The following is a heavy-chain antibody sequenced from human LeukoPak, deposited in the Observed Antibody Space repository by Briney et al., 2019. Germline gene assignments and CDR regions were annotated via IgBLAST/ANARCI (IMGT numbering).Heavy chain of an antibody. CDR3: TTDVITMVRGVRYYFDY. Sequence: GGSLRLSCAASGFTFSSYWMSWVRQAPGKGLEWVANIKQDGSEKYYVDSVKGRFTISRDNAKNSLYLQMNSLRAEDTAVYYCTTDVITMVRGVRYYFDYWGQGTLVTVSS. CDR2: IKQDGSEK. D-gene: IGHD3-10*01. V-gene: IGHV3-7*03. CDR1: GFTFSSYW. J-gene: IGHJ4*02.